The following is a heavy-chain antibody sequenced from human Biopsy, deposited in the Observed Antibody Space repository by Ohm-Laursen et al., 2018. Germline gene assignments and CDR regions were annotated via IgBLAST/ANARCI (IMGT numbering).Heavy chain of an antibody. CDR3: AEGDWIYYFDY. CDR1: GISFSRSA. CDR2: ITASGGTT. Sequence: GPLRLSCAASGISFSRSAMNWVRQAPGKGLEWVSGITASGGTTYYADSVKGRFTISRDNSKNTLYLQMNSLRAEDTAVYYCAEGDWIYYFDYWGQGTLVTVSS. V-gene: IGHV3-23*01. D-gene: IGHD2-21*02. J-gene: IGHJ4*02.